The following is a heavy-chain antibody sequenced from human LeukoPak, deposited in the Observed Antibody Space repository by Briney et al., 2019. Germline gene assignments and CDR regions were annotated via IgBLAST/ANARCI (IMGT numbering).Heavy chain of an antibody. Sequence: GGSLRLSCAASGFTFSSYAMSWVRQAAGKGLVWVSRINSDGGSTSYADSVKGRFTISRDNAKNTLYLQMNSLRAEDTAVYYCASVLWFGEWGYFDYWGQGTLVTVSS. J-gene: IGHJ4*02. CDR1: GFTFSSYA. V-gene: IGHV3-74*01. CDR2: INSDGGST. D-gene: IGHD3-10*01. CDR3: ASVLWFGEWGYFDY.